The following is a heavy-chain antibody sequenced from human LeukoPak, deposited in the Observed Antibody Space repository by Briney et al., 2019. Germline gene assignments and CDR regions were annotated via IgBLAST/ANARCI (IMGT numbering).Heavy chain of an antibody. Sequence: GRSLRPSCAASGFSFSSDSMNWVRQAPEEGREWVSSISIIISYIYYADSAKGRFTLSRDNAKNSLYLQMNSLRAEDTALYYCARANSTDHNLAVDIWGQGTMVTVSS. CDR1: GFSFSSDS. CDR3: ARANSTDHNLAVDI. CDR2: ISIIISYI. V-gene: IGHV3-21*04. D-gene: IGHD1-1*01. J-gene: IGHJ3*02.